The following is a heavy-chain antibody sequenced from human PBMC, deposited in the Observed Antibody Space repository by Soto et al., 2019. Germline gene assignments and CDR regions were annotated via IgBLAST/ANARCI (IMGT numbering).Heavy chain of an antibody. Sequence: GESLKISCKGSGYSFTSYWISWVRQMPGKGLEGMGRIDPSDSYTNYSPSFQGHVTISADKSISTAYLQWSSLKASDTAMYYCASTPRYVLRFLEWLPGGYYYGMDVWGQGTTVTVSS. CDR1: GYSFTSYW. CDR2: IDPSDSYT. CDR3: ASTPRYVLRFLEWLPGGYYYGMDV. D-gene: IGHD3-3*01. J-gene: IGHJ6*02. V-gene: IGHV5-10-1*01.